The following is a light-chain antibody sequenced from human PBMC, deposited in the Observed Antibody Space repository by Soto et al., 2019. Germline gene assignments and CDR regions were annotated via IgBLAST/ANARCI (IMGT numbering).Light chain of an antibody. CDR1: QSISSW. CDR2: QAS. J-gene: IGKJ1*01. Sequence: DIQMTQSPSTLSGSVGDRVTITCRASQSISSWLAWYRQKPGKAPKLLIYQASTLKSGVPSTFSGRRSGTAFTLTISSLPPAASATYYFQHYNSYSETFGQGT. V-gene: IGKV1-5*03. CDR3: QHYNSYSET.